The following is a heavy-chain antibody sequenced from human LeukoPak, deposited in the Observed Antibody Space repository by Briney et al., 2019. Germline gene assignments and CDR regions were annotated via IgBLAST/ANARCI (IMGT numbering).Heavy chain of an antibody. CDR1: GYTFTSYD. CDR2: MNPNSGNT. J-gene: IGHJ4*02. D-gene: IGHD3-22*01. V-gene: IGHV1-8*03. Sequence: GASVKVSCKXSGYTFTSYDINWVRQATGQGLERMGWMNPNSGNTGYSQKFQGRVTITRNTSISTAYMELSSLRSEDTAVYYCAISEAGYYDSSGYYHYWGQGTLVTVSS. CDR3: AISEAGYYDSSGYYHY.